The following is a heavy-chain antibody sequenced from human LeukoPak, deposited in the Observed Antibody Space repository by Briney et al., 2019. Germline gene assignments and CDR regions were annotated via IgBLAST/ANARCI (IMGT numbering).Heavy chain of an antibody. J-gene: IGHJ6*02. CDR3: ARGEWGYYDSSGTYGMDV. V-gene: IGHV1-2*02. CDR2: INPNSGGT. Sequence: ASVKVSCKASGYTFTGYYMHWVRQAPGQGLEWMGWINPNSGGTNYAQKFQGRVTMTRDTSISTAYMELSRLRSDDTAVYYCARGEWGYYDSSGTYGMDVWGQGATVTVSS. CDR1: GYTFTGYY. D-gene: IGHD3-22*01.